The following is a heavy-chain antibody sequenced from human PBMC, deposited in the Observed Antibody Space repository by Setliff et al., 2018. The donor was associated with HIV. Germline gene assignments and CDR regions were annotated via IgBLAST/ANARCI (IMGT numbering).Heavy chain of an antibody. D-gene: IGHD2-15*01. CDR1: GGLVTSPY. CDR2: IYFTGSY. CDR3: ARQSAATPDWIAP. J-gene: IGHJ5*02. Sequence: SETLSLTCTVSGGLVTSPYWSWIRQPPGGGLEWIGYIYFTGSYYYNPSLKSRVTMSLDTSKNQFSLKLTSVTAADTAMYYCARQSAATPDWIAPWGQGTLVTVSS. V-gene: IGHV4-59*08.